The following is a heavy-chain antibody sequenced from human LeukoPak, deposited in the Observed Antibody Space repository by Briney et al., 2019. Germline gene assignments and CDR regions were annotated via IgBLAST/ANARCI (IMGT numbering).Heavy chain of an antibody. CDR2: ISYDGSNK. CDR3: AKMAGGYSYGPIDY. Sequence: PGRSLRLSCAASGFTFSSYAMHWVRQAPGKGLEWVAVISYDGSNKYYADSVKGRFTISRDNSKNTLYLQMNSLRAEDTAVYYCAKMAGGYSYGPIDYWGQGTLATVSS. CDR1: GFTFSSYA. V-gene: IGHV3-30-3*02. D-gene: IGHD5-18*01. J-gene: IGHJ4*02.